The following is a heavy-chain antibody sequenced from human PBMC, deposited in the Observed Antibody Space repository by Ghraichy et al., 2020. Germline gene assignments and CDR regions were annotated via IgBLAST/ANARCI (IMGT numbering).Heavy chain of an antibody. D-gene: IGHD3-22*01. CDR3: ARSSSGEYGGAEYFQH. CDR2: IYSGGST. V-gene: IGHV3-66*01. J-gene: IGHJ1*01. Sequence: GGSLRLSCAASGFTVSSNYMSWVRQAPGKGLEWVSVIYSGGSTYYADSVKGRFTISRDNSKNTLYLQMNSLSAEDTAVYYWARSSSGEYGGAEYFQHWGQGTLVTVSS. CDR1: GFTVSSNY.